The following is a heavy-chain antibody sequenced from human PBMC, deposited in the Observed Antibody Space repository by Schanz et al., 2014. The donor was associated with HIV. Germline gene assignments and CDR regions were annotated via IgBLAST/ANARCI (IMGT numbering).Heavy chain of an antibody. CDR3: AKRIIFGVVFPANFDY. CDR1: GLKFSASP. V-gene: IGHV3-23*01. Sequence: EVQLLESGGGLVQPGGSLRLSCAASGLKFSASPMTWVRQAPGKGLEWVSTISAAGASTYYGASVKGRFTISRDNSKNTLYLQMNSLRAEDTAVYYCAKRIIFGVVFPANFDYWGQGTLVTVSS. J-gene: IGHJ4*02. CDR2: ISAAGAST. D-gene: IGHD3-3*01.